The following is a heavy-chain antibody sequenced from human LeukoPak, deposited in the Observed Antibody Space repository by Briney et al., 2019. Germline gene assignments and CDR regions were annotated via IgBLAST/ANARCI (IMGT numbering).Heavy chain of an antibody. J-gene: IGHJ4*02. CDR2: IIPILGIA. CDR3: ARGPVPATAIPGKYDDY. D-gene: IGHD2-2*02. V-gene: IGHV1-69*02. Sequence: SVKVSCKASGGTFSSYTISWVRQAPGQGLEWMGRIIPILGIANYAQKFQGRVTITADKSTSTAYMELSSLRSEDTAVYYCARGPVPATAIPGKYDDYWGQGTLVTVSS. CDR1: GGTFSSYT.